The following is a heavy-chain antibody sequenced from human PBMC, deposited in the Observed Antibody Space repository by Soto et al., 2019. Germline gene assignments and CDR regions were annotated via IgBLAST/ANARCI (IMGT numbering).Heavy chain of an antibody. CDR3: AREQPAMIDY. D-gene: IGHD5-18*01. V-gene: IGHV4-31*03. J-gene: IGHJ4*02. CDR2: IYYSGST. Sequence: QVQLQESGPGLVKPSQTLSLTCTVSGGSISSGGYYWSWIRQHPGKGLEWIGYIYYSGSTYYNPYLKSRFTISVDTSKNQFSLKLSSVTAANTAVYYCAREQPAMIDYWGQGTLVTVSS. CDR1: GGSISSGGYY.